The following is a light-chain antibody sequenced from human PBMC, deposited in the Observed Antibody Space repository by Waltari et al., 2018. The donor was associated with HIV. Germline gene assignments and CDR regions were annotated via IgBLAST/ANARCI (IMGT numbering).Light chain of an antibody. Sequence: DIILTQSPDTLAVSLGDRATINCRSSQTVLSDSTHKNYLSWYQQTPGPPPKLLLYWASARESGVPARFSGSGSATDFTLTITDFQAEDAAIYFCQQYYNTPWTFGQGTRADIK. CDR2: WAS. V-gene: IGKV4-1*01. CDR3: QQYYNTPWT. J-gene: IGKJ1*01. CDR1: QTVLSDSTHKNY.